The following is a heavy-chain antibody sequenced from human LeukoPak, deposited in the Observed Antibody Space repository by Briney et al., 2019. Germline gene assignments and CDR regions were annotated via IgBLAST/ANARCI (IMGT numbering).Heavy chain of an antibody. J-gene: IGHJ4*02. V-gene: IGHV3-30*02. D-gene: IGHD5-24*01. Sequence: GGSLRLSCAASGFTFSSYGMHWVRQAPGKGLEWVAFIRYDGSNKHYADSVKGRFTISRDNSKNTLYLQMNSLRAEDTAVYYCAKDRGRWLQFLDYWGQGTLVTVSS. CDR2: IRYDGSNK. CDR1: GFTFSSYG. CDR3: AKDRGRWLQFLDY.